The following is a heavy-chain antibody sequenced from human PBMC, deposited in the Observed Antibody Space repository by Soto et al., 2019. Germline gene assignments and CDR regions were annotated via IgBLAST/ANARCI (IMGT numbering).Heavy chain of an antibody. Sequence: PSETLSLTCTVSGGSISSYYWSWIRQPPGKGLEWIGYIYHSGSTYYNPSLKSRVTISVDRSKNQFSLKLSSVTAADTAVYYCAGGPGVARNYWGQGTLVTVSS. CDR3: AGGPGVARNY. CDR1: GGSISSYY. V-gene: IGHV4-59*04. J-gene: IGHJ4*02. D-gene: IGHD5-12*01. CDR2: IYHSGST.